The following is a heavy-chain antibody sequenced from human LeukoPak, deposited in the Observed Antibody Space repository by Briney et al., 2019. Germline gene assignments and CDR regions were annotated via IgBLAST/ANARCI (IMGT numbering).Heavy chain of an antibody. Sequence: GGSLRLSCTGSGFIFSNYWVTWIRQAPGKGLEWVGNIKQDGSERYYVDSVKGRFNISRDNGRNSAYLQMDNLRAEDTAVYFCARTSGTKLLRYWGQGTRVVVSP. CDR2: IKQDGSER. V-gene: IGHV3-7*01. J-gene: IGHJ4*02. D-gene: IGHD2-21*02. CDR1: GFIFSNYW. CDR3: ARTSGTKLLRY.